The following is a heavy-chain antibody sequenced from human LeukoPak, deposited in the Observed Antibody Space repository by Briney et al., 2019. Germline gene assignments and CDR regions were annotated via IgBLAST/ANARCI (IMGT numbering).Heavy chain of an antibody. V-gene: IGHV4-4*07. CDR1: GDSISNYY. CDR3: ARGGPIDIGLEEYYYYYYYMDV. D-gene: IGHD3-16*01. J-gene: IGHJ6*03. Sequence: SSETLSLTCTVSGDSISNYYWSWIRQPAGKGLEWIGRLYTSGSTNYNPSLKSRVTISVDTSKNQFSLKLSSVTAADTAVYYCARGGPIDIGLEEYYYYYYYMDVWGKGTTVTVSS. CDR2: LYTSGST.